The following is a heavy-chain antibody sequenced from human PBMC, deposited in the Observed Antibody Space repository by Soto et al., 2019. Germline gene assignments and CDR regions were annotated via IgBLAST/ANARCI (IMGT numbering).Heavy chain of an antibody. CDR3: ARCLLEVNYYYGMDV. V-gene: IGHV1-69*12. J-gene: IGHJ6*02. D-gene: IGHD2-21*01. CDR1: GGTFSSYA. Sequence: QVQLVQSGAEVKKPGSSVKVSCKASGGTFSSYAINWVRQAPGQGLEWMGGIIPVFATADYAQKFQGRVTITADESTSTAYMELSSLRSEDTAVYYCARCLLEVNYYYGMDVWGQGTTVTVSS. CDR2: IIPVFATA.